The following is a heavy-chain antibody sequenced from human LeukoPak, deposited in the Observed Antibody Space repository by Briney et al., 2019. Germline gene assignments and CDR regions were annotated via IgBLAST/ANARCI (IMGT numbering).Heavy chain of an antibody. CDR2: IYYSGST. CDR1: GSSISSYY. CDR3: ARTQGYCSSTSCYPFDY. J-gene: IGHJ4*02. V-gene: IGHV4-59*01. D-gene: IGHD2-2*01. Sequence: SETLSLTCTVSGSSISSYYWSWIRQPPGKGLEWIGYIYYSGSTTYNPSLKSRVTISIDTSKNQFSLKLSSVTAADTAVYFCARTQGYCSSTSCYPFDYWGQGTLVTVSS.